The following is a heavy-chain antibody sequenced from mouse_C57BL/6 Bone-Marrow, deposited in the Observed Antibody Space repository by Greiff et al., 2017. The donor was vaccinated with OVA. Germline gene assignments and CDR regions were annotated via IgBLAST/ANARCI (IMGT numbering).Heavy chain of an antibody. CDR1: GYSFTGYY. Sequence: EVQLQQSGPELVKPGASVKISCKASGYSFTGYYMNWVKQSPEKSLEWIGEINPSTGGTTYNQKFKAKATLTVDKSSSTAYMQLKSLTSEDSAVYYCAKYYYGSSYTWFAYWGQGTLVTVSA. J-gene: IGHJ3*01. CDR2: INPSTGGT. CDR3: AKYYYGSSYTWFAY. D-gene: IGHD1-1*01. V-gene: IGHV1-42*01.